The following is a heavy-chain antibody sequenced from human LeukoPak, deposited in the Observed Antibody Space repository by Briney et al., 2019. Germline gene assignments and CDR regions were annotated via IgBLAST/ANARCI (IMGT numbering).Heavy chain of an antibody. D-gene: IGHD2/OR15-2a*01. CDR2: TVGNGGST. Sequence: PGGSLRLSCAASGFTFSSYAMSWVRQAPGKGLEWVSATVGNGGSTYYADSVKGRFTIPRDNSKNTLYLQMNSLRAEDTALYYCARNEYETLDYWGQGTLVTVSS. CDR1: GFTFSSYA. J-gene: IGHJ4*02. CDR3: ARNEYETLDY. V-gene: IGHV3-23*01.